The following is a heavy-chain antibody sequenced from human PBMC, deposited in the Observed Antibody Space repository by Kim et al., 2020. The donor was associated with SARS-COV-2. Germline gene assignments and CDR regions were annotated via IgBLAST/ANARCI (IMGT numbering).Heavy chain of an antibody. J-gene: IGHJ5*02. Sequence: GGSLRLSCAASGLTFSHVGMHWVRQAPGKGLEWVGRIESKGNGDKIDYAAPVKGRFTISRDDSKNTLCLQMNSLKTEDTAVYYCTTPWEASWGQGTLVTVSS. V-gene: IGHV3-15*04. D-gene: IGHD1-26*01. CDR1: GLTFSHVG. CDR2: IESKGNGDKI. CDR3: TTPWEAS.